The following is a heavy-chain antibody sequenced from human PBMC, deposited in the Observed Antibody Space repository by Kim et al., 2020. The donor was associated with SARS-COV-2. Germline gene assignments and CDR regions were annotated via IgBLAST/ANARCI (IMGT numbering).Heavy chain of an antibody. CDR1: GYTFTSYY. D-gene: IGHD6-6*01. Sequence: ASVKVSCKASGYTFTSYYMHWVRQAPGQGLEWMGIINPSGGSTSYAQKFQGRVTMTRDTSTSTVYMELSSLRSEDTAVYYCARDKFRGGQLEGGMDVWGQGTTVTVSS. V-gene: IGHV1-46*01. CDR2: INPSGGST. CDR3: ARDKFRGGQLEGGMDV. J-gene: IGHJ6*02.